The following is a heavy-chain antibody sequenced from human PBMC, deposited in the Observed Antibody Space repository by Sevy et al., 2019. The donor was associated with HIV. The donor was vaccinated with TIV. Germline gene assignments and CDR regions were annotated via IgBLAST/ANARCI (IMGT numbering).Heavy chain of an antibody. Sequence: GGSLRLSCAASGFTFSSYGMHWVRQAPGKGLEWGAVIWYDGSNKYYADSVKGRFTISRDNSKNTLYLQMNSLRAEDTAVYYCARGPGYYDSSGYYYDYFDYWGQGTLVTVSS. J-gene: IGHJ4*02. V-gene: IGHV3-33*01. CDR1: GFTFSSYG. CDR2: IWYDGSNK. D-gene: IGHD3-22*01. CDR3: ARGPGYYDSSGYYYDYFDY.